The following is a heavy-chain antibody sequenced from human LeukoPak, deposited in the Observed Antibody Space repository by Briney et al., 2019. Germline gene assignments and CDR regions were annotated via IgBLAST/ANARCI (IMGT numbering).Heavy chain of an antibody. CDR1: GGSISSYY. Sequence: PSETLSLTCTVSGGSISSYYWSWIRQPPGKGLEWIGYIHYSGSTNYNPSLKSRVTISVDASKNQFSLKLSSVTAADTAVYYCARTTEGGYTYGYFYYYYMDVWGKGTTVTISS. D-gene: IGHD5-18*01. CDR2: IHYSGST. J-gene: IGHJ6*03. V-gene: IGHV4-59*01. CDR3: ARTTEGGYTYGYFYYYYMDV.